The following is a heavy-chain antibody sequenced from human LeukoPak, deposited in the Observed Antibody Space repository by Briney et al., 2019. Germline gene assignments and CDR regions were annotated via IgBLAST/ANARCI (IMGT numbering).Heavy chain of an antibody. CDR1: GGSISSGGYY. D-gene: IGHD3-10*01. V-gene: IGHV4-30-2*01. J-gene: IGHJ4*02. CDR3: VVLFRRGSGSYYIDY. Sequence: SQTLSLTCTVSGGSISSGGYYWSWIRQPPGKGLEWIGEINRSGSTNYNPSLKSRVTISVDTSKNQFSLKLRSVTAADTAAYYCVVLFRRGSGSYYIDYWGQGTLVTVSS. CDR2: INRSGST.